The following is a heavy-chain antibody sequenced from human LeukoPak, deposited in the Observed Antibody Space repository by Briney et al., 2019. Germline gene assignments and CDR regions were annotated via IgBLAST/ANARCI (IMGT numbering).Heavy chain of an antibody. Sequence: ASVKVSCTASGYACTSYFMHWVRQAPGHAREGMRRIKPSDGSTSYAQKFPGRVTMTRYTSTSTVYMELSSLRSEDTAVYYCARTAGRTFDYWGQGTLVTVSS. D-gene: IGHD6-6*01. V-gene: IGHV1-46*01. CDR1: GYACTSYF. J-gene: IGHJ4*02. CDR3: ARTAGRTFDY. CDR2: IKPSDGST.